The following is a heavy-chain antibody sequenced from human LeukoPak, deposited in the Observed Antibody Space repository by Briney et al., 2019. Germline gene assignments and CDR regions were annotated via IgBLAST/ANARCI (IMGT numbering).Heavy chain of an antibody. D-gene: IGHD4-17*01. CDR3: VKDCGYGDYFGY. J-gene: IGHJ4*02. Sequence: PGGSLRLSCAAPVFTFRSYGMPWGRRAPGKGLEREEAISYDGSIKYYADSVKGRFTISRDNPKSTLYLQMNSLRAEDKALYYCVKDCGYGDYFGYWGQGTLVTVSS. CDR2: ISYDGSIK. CDR1: VFTFRSYG. V-gene: IGHV3-30*18.